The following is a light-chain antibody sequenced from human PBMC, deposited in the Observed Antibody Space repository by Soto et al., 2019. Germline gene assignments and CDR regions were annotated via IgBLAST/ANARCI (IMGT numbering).Light chain of an antibody. CDR3: MQAIQTRT. V-gene: IGKV2-28*01. Sequence: DIVMTQSPLSLPVTPGEPASISCRSSQNLLHSDGFNYLDWYLQKPGQSPQLLIFLGSYRAPGVPDRFSGSGSGTDFALRISRVEAEDVGVYYCMQAIQTRTFGPGTKVDI. J-gene: IGKJ1*01. CDR2: LGS. CDR1: QNLLHSDGFNY.